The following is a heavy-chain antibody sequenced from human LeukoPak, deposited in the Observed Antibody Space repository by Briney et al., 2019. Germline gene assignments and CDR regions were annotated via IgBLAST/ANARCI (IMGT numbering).Heavy chain of an antibody. J-gene: IGHJ3*02. CDR2: INPGNGYT. V-gene: IGHV1-3*01. Sequence: ASVKVSCKASGYTFSSYALHWVRQAPGQRLECMGWINPGNGYTEYSQKFQGRVTMTRDTSANTAYMELSSLRSEGTAVYYCTRDQVVRGVISAFDIWGQGTMVTISS. D-gene: IGHD3-10*01. CDR1: GYTFSSYA. CDR3: TRDQVVRGVISAFDI.